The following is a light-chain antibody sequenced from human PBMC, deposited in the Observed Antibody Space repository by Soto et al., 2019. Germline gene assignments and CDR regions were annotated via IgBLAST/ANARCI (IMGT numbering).Light chain of an antibody. Sequence: EIVLTQSPGTLSLSPGERTTLSCRASESVSSRFLDWYQHKPGQAPRLLIYGASSRAAGIPETFSGSGSGTDFTLTISRLEAEDSAVYYCQLRGAFGGGTKVEIK. J-gene: IGKJ4*01. V-gene: IGKV3-20*01. CDR3: QLRGA. CDR1: ESVSSRF. CDR2: GAS.